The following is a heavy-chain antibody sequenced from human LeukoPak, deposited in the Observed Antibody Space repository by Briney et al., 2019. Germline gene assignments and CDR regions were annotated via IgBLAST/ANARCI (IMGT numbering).Heavy chain of an antibody. Sequence: PSQTLSLTCTVSGGSISSGDYYWSWIRQPPGKGLEWIGYIYYSGSTYYNPSLKSRVTISVDTSKNQFSLKLSSVTAADTAVYYCARVVERITIFGVAEGYYFDYWGQGTLVTVSS. J-gene: IGHJ4*02. D-gene: IGHD3-3*01. CDR1: GGSISSGDYY. CDR3: ARVVERITIFGVAEGYYFDY. V-gene: IGHV4-30-4*08. CDR2: IYYSGST.